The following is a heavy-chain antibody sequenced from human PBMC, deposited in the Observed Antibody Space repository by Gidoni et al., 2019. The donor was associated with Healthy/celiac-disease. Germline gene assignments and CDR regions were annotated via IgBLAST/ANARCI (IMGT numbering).Heavy chain of an antibody. Sequence: EVQLVESGGGLVKPGGSLSLSCAASGFTFSSYSMNWVRKAPGKGLEWVSSISSSSSYIYYADSVKGRFTISRDNAKNSLYLQMNSLRAEDTAVYYCARGRTQYWSGGSCYPEYFQHWGQGTLVTVSS. D-gene: IGHD2-15*01. V-gene: IGHV3-21*01. CDR2: ISSSSSYI. CDR3: ARGRTQYWSGGSCYPEYFQH. J-gene: IGHJ1*01. CDR1: GFTFSSYS.